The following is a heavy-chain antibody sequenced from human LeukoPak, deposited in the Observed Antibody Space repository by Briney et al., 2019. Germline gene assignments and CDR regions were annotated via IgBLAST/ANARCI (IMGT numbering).Heavy chain of an antibody. CDR1: GGTFSSYA. J-gene: IGHJ3*01. Sequence: SVKVSCKASGGTFSSYAISWVRQAPGQGLEWMGGIIPIFGTANYAQKFQGRVTITADESTSTAYTELSSLRSEETAVYYRAKEPPVNDCGDDEYFFDLWGQGKMVTV. V-gene: IGHV1-69*01. CDR2: IIPIFGTA. D-gene: IGHD4-17*01. CDR3: AKEPPVNDCGDDEYFFDL.